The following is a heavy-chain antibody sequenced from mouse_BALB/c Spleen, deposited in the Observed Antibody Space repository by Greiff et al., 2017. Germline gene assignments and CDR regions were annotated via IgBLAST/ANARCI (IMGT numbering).Heavy chain of an antibody. Sequence: DVQLVESGGDLVKPGGSLKLSCAASGFTFSSYGMSWVRQTPDKRLEWVATISSGGSYTYYPDSVKGRFTISRDNAKNTLYLQMSSLKSEDTAMYYCARDSSFAYWGQGTLVTVSA. CDR3: ARDSSFAY. CDR2: ISSGGSYT. J-gene: IGHJ3*01. V-gene: IGHV5-6*01. CDR1: GFTFSSYG.